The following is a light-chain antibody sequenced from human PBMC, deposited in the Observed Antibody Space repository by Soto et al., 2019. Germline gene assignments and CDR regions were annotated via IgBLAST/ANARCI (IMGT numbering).Light chain of an antibody. Sequence: QSVLTQPASVSGSPGQSITISCTGTSSDVGSYNLVSWYQQYPGTAPKLMIYEDSKRPSGVSNRFSGSKSGNTASLTISGLQTEDEADYYCCSYAGSSTDVFGTGTQLTVL. J-gene: IGLJ7*01. CDR1: SSDVGSYNL. CDR2: EDS. V-gene: IGLV2-23*01. CDR3: CSYAGSSTDV.